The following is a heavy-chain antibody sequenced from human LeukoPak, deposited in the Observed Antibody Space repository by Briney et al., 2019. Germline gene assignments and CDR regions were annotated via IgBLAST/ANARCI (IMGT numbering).Heavy chain of an antibody. J-gene: IGHJ4*02. CDR1: GFSLSTSGVG. V-gene: IGHV2-5*02. Sequence: SGPTLVKPTQTLTLTCTFSGFSLSTSGVGVGWIRQPPGKALEWLALIYWDDDKRYSPSLKSRLTITKDTSKNQVVLTMTNMDPVGTATYYCALGTTVVTSIDYWGQGTPVTVYS. CDR3: ALGTTVVTSIDY. D-gene: IGHD4-23*01. CDR2: IYWDDDK.